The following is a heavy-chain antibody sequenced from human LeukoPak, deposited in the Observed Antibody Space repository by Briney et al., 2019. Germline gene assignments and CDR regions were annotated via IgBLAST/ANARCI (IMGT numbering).Heavy chain of an antibody. CDR2: ISWNSGSI. Sequence: PGGSLRLSCAASGFTFDDYAMHWGRQAPGKGVEGGSGISWNSGSIVYADSVKGRFTISRDNARNSLYLQMNSLRAEDTALYYCAKAPSGSDRFNWFDPWGQGTLVTVSS. CDR1: GFTFDDYA. CDR3: AKAPSGSDRFNWFDP. J-gene: IGHJ5*02. V-gene: IGHV3-9*01. D-gene: IGHD1-26*01.